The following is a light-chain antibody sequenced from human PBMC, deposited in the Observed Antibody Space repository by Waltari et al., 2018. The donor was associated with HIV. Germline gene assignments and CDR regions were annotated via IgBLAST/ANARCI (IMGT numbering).Light chain of an antibody. Sequence: EIVMTQSPATLSVSPGERATLSCRASQSVSSNLAWYQQKPGQAPRLLINDASTRATGIPARFSGSGSGTELTLTISSLQSEDFAVYYCQQYSNWPRTFGQGTKVEIK. J-gene: IGKJ1*01. CDR2: DAS. CDR1: QSVSSN. CDR3: QQYSNWPRT. V-gene: IGKV3-15*01.